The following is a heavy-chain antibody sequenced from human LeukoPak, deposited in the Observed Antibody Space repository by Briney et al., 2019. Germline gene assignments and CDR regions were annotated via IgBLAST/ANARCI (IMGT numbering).Heavy chain of an antibody. CDR1: GGSMRSYY. J-gene: IGHJ4*02. V-gene: IGHV4-59*08. CDR2: IYYSGST. D-gene: IGHD6-6*01. Sequence: SETLSLTCTVSGGSMRSYYWSWIRQPPGKGLECIGHIYYSGSTNYKPSLKSRVTISLDTSKNQFSLKLNSVTAADTAVYYCARLSIASRVRIFDYWGQGTLVTVSS. CDR3: ARLSIASRVRIFDY.